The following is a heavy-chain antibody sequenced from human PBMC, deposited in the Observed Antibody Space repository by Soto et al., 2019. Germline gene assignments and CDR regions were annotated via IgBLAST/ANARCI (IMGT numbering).Heavy chain of an antibody. D-gene: IGHD3-22*01. V-gene: IGHV4-31*03. J-gene: IGHJ4*02. CDR3: ARRLSGYFDY. Sequence: PSETLSLTCTVSGGSISSGGYYWSWIRQHPGKGLEWIGYIYYSGSTYYNPSLKSRVTISADTSKNQFSVKVSSVTAAGTAVYYCARRLSGYFDYWGQGTLVTVSS. CDR2: IYYSGST. CDR1: GGSISSGGYY.